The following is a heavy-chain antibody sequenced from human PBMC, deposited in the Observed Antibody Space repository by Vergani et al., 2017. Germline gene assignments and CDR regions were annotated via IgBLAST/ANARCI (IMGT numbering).Heavy chain of an antibody. V-gene: IGHV4-4*09. CDR3: ARGGVSSSWHRDAFDI. CDR1: GGSLSSYY. Sequence: QVQLQESGPGLVKPSETLSLTCTVSGGSLSSYYWSWIRQPPGKGLEWIGYIYTSGSTNYNPSLKSRVTISVDTSKNQFSLKLSSVTAADTAVYYCARGGVSSSWHRDAFDIWGQGTMVTVSS. J-gene: IGHJ3*02. CDR2: IYTSGST. D-gene: IGHD6-13*01.